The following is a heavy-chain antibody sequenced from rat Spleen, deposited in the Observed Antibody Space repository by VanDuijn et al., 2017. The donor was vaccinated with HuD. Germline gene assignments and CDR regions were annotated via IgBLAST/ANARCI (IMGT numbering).Heavy chain of an antibody. Sequence: EVQLVESGGGLVQPGNSLKLSCAASGFTFSDYAMAWVRQSPKKGLEWVATISTSGGSTYYRDSVKGRFTISRDNAKSTLYLQMDSLRSEDTASYYCARGAYYGYTYWYFDFWGPGTMVTVSS. CDR3: ARGAYYGYTYWYFDF. CDR2: ISTSGGST. D-gene: IGHD1-9*01. CDR1: GFTFSDYA. J-gene: IGHJ1*01. V-gene: IGHV5S23*01.